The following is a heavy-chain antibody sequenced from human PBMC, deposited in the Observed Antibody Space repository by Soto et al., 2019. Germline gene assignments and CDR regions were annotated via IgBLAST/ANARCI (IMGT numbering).Heavy chain of an antibody. J-gene: IGHJ6*02. V-gene: IGHV3-30*18. CDR2: ISYDGSNK. Sequence: GVSLRLSCAASGFTFGSYGMHWVRQAPGKRLEWVAVISYDGSNKYYADSVKGRFTISRDNSKNTLYLQMSSLRAEDTAVYYCAKDEVVPAAIGTWYPGGHYYYYYGMDVWGQGTTVTVSS. CDR1: GFTFGSYG. D-gene: IGHD2-2*02. CDR3: AKDEVVPAAIGTWYPGGHYYYYYGMDV.